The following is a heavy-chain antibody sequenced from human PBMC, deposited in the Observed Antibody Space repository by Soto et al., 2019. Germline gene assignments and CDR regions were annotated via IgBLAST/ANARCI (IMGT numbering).Heavy chain of an antibody. CDR3: AGMPDTSGLRFDP. V-gene: IGHV4-30-2*01. Sequence: PSETLSLTCNMSGDSYSISTYSWSWIRQPPGKALQWIGFIYQSGVTSYNPSLASRVSISLDRSNHQCSLKLKSVTAADTAVYFCAGMPDTSGLRFDPWGPGTLVTAS. D-gene: IGHD6-19*01. CDR1: GDSYSISTYS. J-gene: IGHJ5*02. CDR2: IYQSGVT.